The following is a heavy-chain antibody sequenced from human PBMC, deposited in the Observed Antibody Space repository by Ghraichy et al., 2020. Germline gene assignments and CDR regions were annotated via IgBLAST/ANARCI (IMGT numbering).Heavy chain of an antibody. V-gene: IGHV3-33*01. CDR2: LWYDGSNK. D-gene: IGHD6-6*01. CDR3: ARDSSSSVWYFDY. J-gene: IGHJ4*02. CDR1: GFTFRGYG. Sequence: GESLNISCAASGFTFRGYGMHWVRQAPGKGLEWVAVLWYDGSNKYYADSVKGRFTISRDNSKNTLYLQMNSLRAEDTAVYYCARDSSSSVWYFDYWGQGTLVTVSS.